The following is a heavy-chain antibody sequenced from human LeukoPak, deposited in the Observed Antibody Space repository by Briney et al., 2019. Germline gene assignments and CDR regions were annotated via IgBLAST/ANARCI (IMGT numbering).Heavy chain of an antibody. J-gene: IGHJ5*02. CDR3: AKWVTGSPNWFDP. Sequence: PGGSLRLSCATSGVTFSSYAKSWVRQAPGKGLEWVSAISGSGGSTYYADSVKGRFIISRDNSKNTLYLQMNSLRAEDTAVYHCAKWVTGSPNWFDPWGQGTLVTVSS. CDR2: ISGSGGST. V-gene: IGHV3-23*01. D-gene: IGHD1-20*01. CDR1: GVTFSSYA.